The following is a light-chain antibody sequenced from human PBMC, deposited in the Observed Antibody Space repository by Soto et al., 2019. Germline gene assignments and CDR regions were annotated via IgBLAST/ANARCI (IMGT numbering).Light chain of an antibody. CDR2: GTS. Sequence: EIVMTQSPATLSVSPGERATLSCRASQSVSSELAWYQQKPGQAPRLLIYGTSTRATGIPARFSGSGSGTEFTLTISSLQSEDFAVYYCQQYNNWPWTFGQGTKVDIK. J-gene: IGKJ1*01. CDR3: QQYNNWPWT. CDR1: QSVSSE. V-gene: IGKV3-15*01.